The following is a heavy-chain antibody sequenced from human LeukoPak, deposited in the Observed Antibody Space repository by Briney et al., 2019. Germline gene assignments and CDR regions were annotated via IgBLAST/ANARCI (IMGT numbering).Heavy chain of an antibody. Sequence: SETLSLTCTVSGGSISSSSYYWGWIRQPPGKGLEWIGSIYYSGSTYYNPSLKSRVTISVDTSKNQFSLKLSSVTAADTAVYYCARDPSIAARPGDYWGQGTLVTVSS. CDR3: ARDPSIAARPGDY. V-gene: IGHV4-39*07. CDR1: GGSISSSSYY. D-gene: IGHD6-6*01. J-gene: IGHJ4*02. CDR2: IYYSGST.